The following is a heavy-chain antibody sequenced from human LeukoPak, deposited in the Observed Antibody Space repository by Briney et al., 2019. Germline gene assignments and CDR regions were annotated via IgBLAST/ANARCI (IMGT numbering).Heavy chain of an antibody. CDR3: ARVGPRTYDSSGYFDY. J-gene: IGHJ4*02. Sequence: GGSLRLSCAASGFTFSDYYMSWIRQAPGKGLEWVSYISSSSSYTNYADSVKGRFTISRDNAKTSLYLQMNSLRAEDTAVYYCARVGPRTYDSSGYFDYWGQGTLVTVSS. V-gene: IGHV3-11*05. CDR1: GFTFSDYY. D-gene: IGHD3-22*01. CDR2: ISSSSSYT.